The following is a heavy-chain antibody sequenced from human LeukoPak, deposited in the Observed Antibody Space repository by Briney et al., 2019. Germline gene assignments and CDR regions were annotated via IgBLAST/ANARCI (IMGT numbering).Heavy chain of an antibody. V-gene: IGHV1-18*01. Sequence: GASVKVSCKASGYTFTSYGIRWVRQAPGQGREWMGWISAYNGNTNYAQKLQGRVTMTTDTSTSTAYMELRSLRSDDTAVYYCARGIRLGIAVAACGYWGQGTLVTVSS. CDR2: ISAYNGNT. D-gene: IGHD6-19*01. CDR1: GYTFTSYG. CDR3: ARGIRLGIAVAACGY. J-gene: IGHJ4*02.